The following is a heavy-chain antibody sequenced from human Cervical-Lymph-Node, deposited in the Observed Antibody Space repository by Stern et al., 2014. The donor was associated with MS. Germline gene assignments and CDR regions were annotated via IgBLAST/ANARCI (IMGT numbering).Heavy chain of an antibody. CDR3: AREGTEKAVAALDL. J-gene: IGHJ4*02. Sequence: VHLVESGAEVRKPGSSVKVSCKASGGTFSSHSFSWVRQAPGQGLEWMGQIIPIFNTANYARKFQGRVTMTADGSTSPVYMERSSRRSEDTAVYYWAREGTEKAVAALDLWGKGPLVTVSS. CDR2: IIPIFNTA. V-gene: IGHV1-69*01. D-gene: IGHD6-19*01. CDR1: GGTFSSHS.